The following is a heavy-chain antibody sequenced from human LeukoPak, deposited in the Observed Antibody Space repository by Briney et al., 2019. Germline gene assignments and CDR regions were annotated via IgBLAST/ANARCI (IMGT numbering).Heavy chain of an antibody. CDR2: INHSGST. J-gene: IGHJ4*02. D-gene: IGHD3-3*01. V-gene: IGHV4-34*01. CDR1: GGSFSGYY. Sequence: PSETLSLTCAVYGGSFSGYYWSWIRQPPGKGLEWIGGINHSGSTNYNPSLKSRVSISVDTSKNQFSLKLSSVTAADTAVYYCASYDFWSGYSFDYWGQGTLVTVSS. CDR3: ASYDFWSGYSFDY.